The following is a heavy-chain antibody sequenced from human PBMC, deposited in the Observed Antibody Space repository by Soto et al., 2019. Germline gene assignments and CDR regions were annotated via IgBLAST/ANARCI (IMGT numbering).Heavy chain of an antibody. J-gene: IGHJ4*02. Sequence: QVQLQESGPGLVKPSETLSLTCTVSGGSISNYYWSWIRQPPGKGLEWIGFMSYRGTTNYNPSLKSRVTISVDTSKNRFSLKLSSVTAADTAVYYCASRDSSSWSIDYWGQGTLVTVSS. CDR2: MSYRGTT. V-gene: IGHV4-59*08. CDR1: GGSISNYY. D-gene: IGHD6-13*01. CDR3: ASRDSSSWSIDY.